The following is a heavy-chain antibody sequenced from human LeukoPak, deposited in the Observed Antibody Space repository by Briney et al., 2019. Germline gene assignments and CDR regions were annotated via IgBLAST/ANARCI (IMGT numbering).Heavy chain of an antibody. CDR3: AKDQRWLGGFDY. D-gene: IGHD6-19*01. CDR1: GFTFSSYA. CDR2: ISGSGGTI. V-gene: IGHV3-23*01. J-gene: IGHJ4*02. Sequence: GGSLRLSCAASGFTFSSYAMSWVRQAPGKGLEWVSVISGSGGTIYYADSVKGRFSISRDNSKNTLYLQMTSLRAEDTAVYYCAKDQRWLGGFDYWGQGTLVTVSS.